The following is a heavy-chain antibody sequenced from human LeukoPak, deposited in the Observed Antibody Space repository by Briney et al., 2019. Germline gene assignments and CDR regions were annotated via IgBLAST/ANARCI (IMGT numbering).Heavy chain of an antibody. CDR1: GYSFTSYW. V-gene: IGHV5-51*01. Sequence: GESLKTSCKGSGYSFTSYWIGWVRQMPGKGLEWMGIIYPGDSDTRYSPSFQGQVTISADKSISTAYLQWSSLKASDTAMYYCARYCGGDCSVDAFDIWGQGTMVTVSS. CDR3: ARYCGGDCSVDAFDI. J-gene: IGHJ3*02. CDR2: IYPGDSDT. D-gene: IGHD2-21*02.